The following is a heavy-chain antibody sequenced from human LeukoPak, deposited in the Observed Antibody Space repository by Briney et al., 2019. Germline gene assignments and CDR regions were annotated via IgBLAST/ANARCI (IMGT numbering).Heavy chain of an antibody. V-gene: IGHV4-39*07. CDR2: IYYSGSA. CDR1: GGSISRSCDY. Sequence: SETLSLTCTVSGGSISRSCDYWGWIRQPPGKGLEWIGSIYYSGSAYSNPSLKSRVTISGDTSKNRFSLKLSSVTAADTAVYYCARALGEDYWGQGTLVTVSS. J-gene: IGHJ4*02. CDR3: ARALGEDY. D-gene: IGHD3-10*01.